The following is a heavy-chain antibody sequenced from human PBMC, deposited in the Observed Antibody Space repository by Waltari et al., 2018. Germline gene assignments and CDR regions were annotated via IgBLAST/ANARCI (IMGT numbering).Heavy chain of an antibody. CDR3: ARDACSGGSCYTFDY. CDR1: GYTFTGYY. D-gene: IGHD2-15*01. CDR2: INPNSGGT. V-gene: IGHV1-2*06. Sequence: QVQLVQSGAEVKKPGASVKVSCKASGYTFTGYYMHWVRQAPGQGLEWMGRINPNSGGTNYAQKFQGRVTMTRDTSISTAYMELSRLRSDDTAVYYCARDACSGGSCYTFDYWGQGTLVTVSS. J-gene: IGHJ4*02.